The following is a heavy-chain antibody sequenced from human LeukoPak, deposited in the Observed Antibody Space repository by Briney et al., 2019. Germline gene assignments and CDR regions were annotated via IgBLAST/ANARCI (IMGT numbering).Heavy chain of an antibody. D-gene: IGHD1-26*01. J-gene: IGHJ4*02. Sequence: ASVKVSCKASVYTFTSYAMHWVRQAPGQRLEWMGWINAGNGNTKYSQKFQGRVTITRDTSASTAYMELSSLRSEDTAVYYCARLTSWSYYFDYWGQGTLVTVSS. V-gene: IGHV1-3*01. CDR3: ARLTSWSYYFDY. CDR1: VYTFTSYA. CDR2: INAGNGNT.